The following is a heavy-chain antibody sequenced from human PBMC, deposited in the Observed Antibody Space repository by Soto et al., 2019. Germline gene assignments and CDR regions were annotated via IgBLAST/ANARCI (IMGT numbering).Heavy chain of an antibody. CDR2: IWYDGSNK. J-gene: IGHJ4*02. D-gene: IGHD1-7*01. Sequence: QEQLVESGGGVVQPGTSLRLSCAASGSIFSGYGMHWVRQAPGKGLEWVAVIWYDGSNKYYADSVKGRFTISRDNSKNMLYLQMDSLRAEDTAVYYCARDGIGGTAIRGFCDYWGQGTLVTISS. V-gene: IGHV3-33*01. CDR1: GSIFSGYG. CDR3: ARDGIGGTAIRGFCDY.